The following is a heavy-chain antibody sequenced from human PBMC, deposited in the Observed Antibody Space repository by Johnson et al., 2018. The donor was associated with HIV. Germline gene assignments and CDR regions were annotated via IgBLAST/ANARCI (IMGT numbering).Heavy chain of an antibody. Sequence: LLVESGGGLVQPGRSLRLSCAASGFTFDDYAMHWVRQAPGKGLEWVSGISWNSGSIGYADSVKGRFTISRDNSKNTLYLQMNSLRAEDTAVYYCAKAREYDSTGHDAFDIWGQGTMVTVSS. CDR2: ISWNSGSI. CDR1: GFTFDDYA. V-gene: IGHV3-9*01. J-gene: IGHJ3*02. D-gene: IGHD3-22*01. CDR3: AKAREYDSTGHDAFDI.